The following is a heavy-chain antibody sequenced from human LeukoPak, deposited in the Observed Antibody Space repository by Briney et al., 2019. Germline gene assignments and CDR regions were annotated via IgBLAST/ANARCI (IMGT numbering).Heavy chain of an antibody. V-gene: IGHV1-69*02. D-gene: IGHD3-16*01. Sequence: ASVKVSCKASGGTLSSYTISWVRQAPGQGLEWMGRIIPILGIANYAQKFQGRVTITADKSTSTAYMELSSLRSEDTAVYYCARGLITDFNWFDPWGQGTLVTVSS. CDR3: ARGLITDFNWFDP. CDR2: IIPILGIA. CDR1: GGTLSSYT. J-gene: IGHJ5*02.